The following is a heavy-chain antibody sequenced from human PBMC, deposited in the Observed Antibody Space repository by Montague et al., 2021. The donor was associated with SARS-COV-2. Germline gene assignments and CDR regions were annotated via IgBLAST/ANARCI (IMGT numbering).Heavy chain of an antibody. J-gene: IGHJ5*02. CDR2: IYYRGTT. D-gene: IGHD5-24*01. CDR3: AREDRWNWFDP. CDR1: GGSISSDY. V-gene: IGHV4-59*01. Sequence: SETLSLTCSVSGGSISSDYWSWIRQSPGKGLEWIGYIYYRGTTNYNPSLKSRVIFSVDTSKNQFSLKLISVTAADTAVYFCAREDRWNWFDPWGQGVLVTVSS.